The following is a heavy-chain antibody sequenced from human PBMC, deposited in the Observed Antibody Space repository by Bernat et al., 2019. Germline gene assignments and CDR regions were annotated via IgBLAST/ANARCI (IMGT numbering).Heavy chain of an antibody. CDR3: ASAPEDVIPP. CDR1: GFTFNSYW. Sequence: EVQLVESGGGLVQPGGSLRLSCAASGFTFNSYWMHWVRQAPGKGLVWVSRINRDGSITNYADSVKGRFTISIDNAKNTLYLQMNSLRAEDTAVYYCASAPEDVIPPWGQGTLVTVSS. J-gene: IGHJ5*02. V-gene: IGHV3-74*01. D-gene: IGHD2-15*01. CDR2: INRDGSIT.